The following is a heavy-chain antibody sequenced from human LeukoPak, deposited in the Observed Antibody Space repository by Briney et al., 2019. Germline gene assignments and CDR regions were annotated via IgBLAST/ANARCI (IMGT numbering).Heavy chain of an antibody. CDR3: ARDPRGGAGASFDV. D-gene: IGHD2-21*01. CDR1: GVSISSGDSF. J-gene: IGHJ3*01. V-gene: IGHV4-31*02. CDR2: IRTSGST. Sequence: PSETLSLTCSASGVSISSGDSFWSWIRQSAGRGLEWIGYIRTSGSTLYNVSLKSRVTISADASRNQFSLKLDSVTAADTAVYFCARDPRGGAGASFDVWGRGRMVTVSS.